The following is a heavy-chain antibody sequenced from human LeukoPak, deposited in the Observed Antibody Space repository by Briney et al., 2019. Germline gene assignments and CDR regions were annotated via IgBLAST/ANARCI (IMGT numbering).Heavy chain of an antibody. CDR3: ARVFIGYGAHLDY. J-gene: IGHJ4*02. CDR1: GGSISSSSYY. V-gene: IGHV4-39*07. CDR2: IYYSGST. Sequence: SETLSLTCTVSGGSISSSSYYWGWIRQPPGKGLEWIGSIYYSGSTYCNPSLKSRVTISVDTSKNQFSLKLSSVTAADTAVYYCARVFIGYGAHLDYWGQGTLVTVSS. D-gene: IGHD4-17*01.